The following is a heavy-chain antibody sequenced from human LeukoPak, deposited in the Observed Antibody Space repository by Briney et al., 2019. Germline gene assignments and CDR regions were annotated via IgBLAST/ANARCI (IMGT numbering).Heavy chain of an antibody. CDR3: ARPSYYYDSSGYYSWGAFDI. V-gene: IGHV5-51*01. J-gene: IGHJ3*02. Sequence: GESLKISCKGSGYSFTSYWIGWVRRMPGKGLEWMGIIYPGDSDTRYSPSFQGQVTISADKSIGTAYLQWSSLKASDTAMYYCARPSYYYDSSGYYSWGAFDIWGQGTMVTVSS. CDR1: GYSFTSYW. D-gene: IGHD3-22*01. CDR2: IYPGDSDT.